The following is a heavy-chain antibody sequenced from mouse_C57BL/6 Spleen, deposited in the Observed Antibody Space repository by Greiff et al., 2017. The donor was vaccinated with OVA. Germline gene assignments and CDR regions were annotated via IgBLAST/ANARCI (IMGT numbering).Heavy chain of an antibody. Sequence: QVQLQQSGPELVKPGASVKISCKASGYAFSSSWMHWVKQRPGKGLEWIGRIYPGDGDTNYNGKFKGKATLTADKSSSTAYLQLSSLTSEDSAVYFCARGGSYTKVTAYWGQGTTLTVSS. J-gene: IGHJ2*01. CDR2: IYPGDGDT. V-gene: IGHV1-82*01. CDR3: ARGGSYTKVTAY. D-gene: IGHD2-2*01. CDR1: GYAFSSSW.